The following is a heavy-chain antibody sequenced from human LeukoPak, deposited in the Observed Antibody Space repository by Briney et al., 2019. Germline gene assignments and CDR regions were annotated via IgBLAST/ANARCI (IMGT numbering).Heavy chain of an antibody. D-gene: IGHD2-21*02. J-gene: IGHJ6*02. V-gene: IGHV3-23*01. Sequence: QPGGSLSLSCAASGFTFSSYAMSWVRQARGKGLEWVSAISGSGGSTYYADSVKGRFTISRDNSKNTLYLQMNSLRAEDTAVYYCAKGPAYCGGDCYPWYYYYGMDVWGQGTTVTVSS. CDR1: GFTFSSYA. CDR3: AKGPAYCGGDCYPWYYYYGMDV. CDR2: ISGSGGST.